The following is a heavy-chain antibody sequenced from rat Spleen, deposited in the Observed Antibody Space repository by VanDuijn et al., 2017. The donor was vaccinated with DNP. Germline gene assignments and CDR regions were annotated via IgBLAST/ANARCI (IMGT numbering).Heavy chain of an antibody. CDR1: GFTFSDYN. V-gene: IGHV5-7*01. Sequence: EVQLVESGGGLVQPGRSLKLSCAASGFTFSDYNMAWVRQAPKKGLEWVATISSDGSHTYYRDSVKGRFTISRDNAKSTLYLQMDSLRSEDTATYYCARLILRIWGAMDAWGQGTSVTVSS. CDR3: ARLILRIWGAMDA. D-gene: IGHD1-6*01. J-gene: IGHJ4*01. CDR2: ISSDGSHT.